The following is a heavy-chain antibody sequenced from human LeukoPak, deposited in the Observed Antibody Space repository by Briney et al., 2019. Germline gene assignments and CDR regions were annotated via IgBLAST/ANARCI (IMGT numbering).Heavy chain of an antibody. CDR2: ISYDGSNK. CDR3: ARDGKEISYYDISTGYSEYYFDY. D-gene: IGHD3-9*01. V-gene: IGHV3-30*04. CDR1: GFTFSSYA. Sequence: PGRSLRLSCAASGFTFSSYAMHWVRQAPGKGLEWVAVISYDGSNKYYADSVKGRFTISRDNSKNTLYLQTNSLRAEDTAVYYCARDGKEISYYDISTGYSEYYFDYWGQGTLVTVSS. J-gene: IGHJ4*02.